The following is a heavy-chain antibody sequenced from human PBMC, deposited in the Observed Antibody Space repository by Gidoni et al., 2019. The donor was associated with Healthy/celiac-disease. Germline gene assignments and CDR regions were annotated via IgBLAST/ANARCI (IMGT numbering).Heavy chain of an antibody. CDR3: ARVGSGSYSFGYYYGMDV. V-gene: IGHV3-33*01. CDR1: GFSFSSYG. CDR2: ICYDGSNK. J-gene: IGHJ6*02. Sequence: QVQLVVSGGGVVQPGRSLRIPCAASGFSFSSYGRHWVRQAPGKGLEWVAVICYDGSNKYYADSVKGRFTISRDNSKNTLYLQMNSLRAEDTAVYYCARVGSGSYSFGYYYGMDVWGQGTTVTVSS. D-gene: IGHD1-26*01.